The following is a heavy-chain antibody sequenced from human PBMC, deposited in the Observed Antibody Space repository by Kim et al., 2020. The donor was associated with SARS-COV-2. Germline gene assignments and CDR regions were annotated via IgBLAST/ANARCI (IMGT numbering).Heavy chain of an antibody. CDR1: GFTFSSYN. CDR3: ARDLGGPDY. J-gene: IGHJ4*02. Sequence: GGSLRLSCVASGFTFSSYNMNWVRQAPGKGLEWISYINTVSSTMYYADSVKGRFSISRDNAKYSLYLQMNSLRAEDTAVYFCARDLGGPDYWGLGTLVIVSS. V-gene: IGHV3-48*04. D-gene: IGHD3-16*01. CDR2: INTVSSTM.